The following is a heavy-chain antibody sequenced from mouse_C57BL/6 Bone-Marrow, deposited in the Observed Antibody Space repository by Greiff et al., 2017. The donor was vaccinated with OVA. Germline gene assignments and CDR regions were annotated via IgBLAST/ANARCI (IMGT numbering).Heavy chain of an antibody. V-gene: IGHV1-69*01. CDR3: ARWDWVYYFDY. Sequence: QVQLQQPGAEPVMPGASVKLSCKASGYTFTSYWMHWVKQRPGQGLEWIGEIDPSDSYTNYNQKFKGKSTLTVDKSSSTAYMQLSSLTSEDSAVYYCARWDWVYYFDYWGQGTTLTVSS. J-gene: IGHJ2*01. CDR1: GYTFTSYW. D-gene: IGHD4-1*01. CDR2: IDPSDSYT.